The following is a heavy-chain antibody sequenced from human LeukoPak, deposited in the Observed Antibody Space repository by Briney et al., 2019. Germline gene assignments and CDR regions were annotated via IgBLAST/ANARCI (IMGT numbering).Heavy chain of an antibody. V-gene: IGHV4-59*08. CDR3: ARRNYYGPGSYYPDNWFDP. CDR2: IYYSGNT. Sequence: KPSETLSLTCTVSGGSISSYYWSWIRQPPGRGLEWIGYIYYSGNTNYNPSLKSRVTISVDTSKNQFSLKLSSVTAADTAVYYCARRNYYGPGSYYPDNWFDPWGQGTLVTVSS. D-gene: IGHD3-10*01. CDR1: GGSISSYY. J-gene: IGHJ5*02.